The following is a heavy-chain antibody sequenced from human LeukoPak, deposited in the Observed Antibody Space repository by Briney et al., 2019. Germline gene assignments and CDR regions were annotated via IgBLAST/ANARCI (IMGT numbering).Heavy chain of an antibody. CDR3: AGGGSGEYFQH. J-gene: IGHJ1*01. Sequence: ASVNVSCKASVGSFRTYPISWLRQAPGRGLEGIGRIIPIFGTANYAQTFQDRVTITADESTGTAYMELSSLRSDDTAVYYCAGGGSGEYFQHWGQGTLVTVSS. D-gene: IGHD3-16*01. CDR2: IIPIFGTA. CDR1: VGSFRTYP. V-gene: IGHV1-69*13.